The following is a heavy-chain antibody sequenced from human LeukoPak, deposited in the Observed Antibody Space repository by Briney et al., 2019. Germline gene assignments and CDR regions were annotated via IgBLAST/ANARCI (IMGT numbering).Heavy chain of an antibody. CDR1: GFTFGSYS. D-gene: IGHD3-22*01. J-gene: IGHJ3*02. CDR2: ISSSSSYI. V-gene: IGHV3-21*01. Sequence: PGGSLRLSCVASGFTFGSYSVNWVRQAPGKGLEWVSCISSSSSYIYYADSVKGRFTISRDNAKNSLYLQMNSLRAEDTAVYYCARDRPMIVVADAFDIWGQGTMVTVSS. CDR3: ARDRPMIVVADAFDI.